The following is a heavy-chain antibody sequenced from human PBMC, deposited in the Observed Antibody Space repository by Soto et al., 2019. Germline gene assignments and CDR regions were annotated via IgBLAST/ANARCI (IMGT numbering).Heavy chain of an antibody. V-gene: IGHV3-23*01. CDR1: GFTFSSYA. CDR3: AKFLSRHDPFDY. J-gene: IGHJ4*02. Sequence: GESLKISCAASGFTFSSYAMSWVRQAPGKGLEWVSAISGSGGSTYYADSVKGRFTISRDNSKNTLYLQMNSLRAEDTAVYYCAKFLSRHDPFDYWGQGTLVTVSS. CDR2: ISGSGGST.